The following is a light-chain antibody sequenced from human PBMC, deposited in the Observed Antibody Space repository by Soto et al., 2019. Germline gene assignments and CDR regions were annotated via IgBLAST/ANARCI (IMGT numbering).Light chain of an antibody. Sequence: DVVMTQSPLSLPVTPGEPASISCRSSQSLLHKNGFNYLDWYLQKPGQSPQLLIYLGSTRASGVPDRCSGSGSGTDFTLKISRVEAEDVGLYYCMQALQTPHFGQGTKLEIK. V-gene: IGKV2-28*01. CDR2: LGS. CDR3: MQALQTPH. CDR1: QSLLHKNGFNY. J-gene: IGKJ2*01.